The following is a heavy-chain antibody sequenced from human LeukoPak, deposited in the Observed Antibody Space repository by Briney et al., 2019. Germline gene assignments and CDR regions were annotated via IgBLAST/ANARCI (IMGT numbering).Heavy chain of an antibody. CDR3: VQSGSPEMATNAFDY. D-gene: IGHD5-24*01. CDR2: ISSNGGST. CDR1: GFTFSNYA. V-gene: IGHV3-64D*06. J-gene: IGHJ4*02. Sequence: GGSLRLSCSASGFTFSNYAMHWVRQAPGKALEYVSAISSNGGSTYYADSVKGRFTISRDNSKNTLYLQMSSLRAEDTAVYYCVQSGSPEMATNAFDYWGQGTLVTVSS.